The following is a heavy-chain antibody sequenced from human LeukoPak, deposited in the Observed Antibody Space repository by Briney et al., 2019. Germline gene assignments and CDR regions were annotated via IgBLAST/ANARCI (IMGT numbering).Heavy chain of an antibody. CDR1: GGSINSGSYY. J-gene: IGHJ4*02. CDR2: IYTSGST. Sequence: SETLPLTCIVSGGSINSGSYYWSWIRQPAGKGLEWIGRIYTSGSTNYNPSLKSRVTISVDTSKNQFSLKLSSVTAADTAVYYCARGLSSSGSYWYYFDYWGQGTLVAVSS. V-gene: IGHV4-61*02. CDR3: ARGLSSSGSYWYYFDY. D-gene: IGHD1-26*01.